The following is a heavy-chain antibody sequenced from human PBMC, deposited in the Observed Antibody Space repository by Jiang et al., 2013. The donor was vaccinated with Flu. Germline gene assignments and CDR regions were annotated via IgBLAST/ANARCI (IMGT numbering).Heavy chain of an antibody. D-gene: IGHD3-3*01. CDR3: ARGAAIFGVVTHFDY. Sequence: AVISYDGSNKYYADSVKGRIHHLLETIPKNTLYLQMNSLRAEDTAVYYCARGAAIFGVVTHFDYWGQGTLVTVSS. V-gene: IGHV3-30*01. J-gene: IGHJ4*02. CDR2: ISYDGSNK.